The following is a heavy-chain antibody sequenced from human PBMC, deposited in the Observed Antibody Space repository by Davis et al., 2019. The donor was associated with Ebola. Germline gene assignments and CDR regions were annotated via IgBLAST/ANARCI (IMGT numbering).Heavy chain of an antibody. CDR2: IKQDGSEK. V-gene: IGHV3-7*01. CDR1: GFTFSSYW. CDR3: ARDFGGLLWFGDPGVGIDP. D-gene: IGHD3-10*01. Sequence: GGSLRLSCAASGFTFSSYWMSWVRQAPGKGLEWVANIKQDGSEKYYVDSVKGRFTISRDNAKNSLYLQMNSLRAEDTAVYYCARDFGGLLWFGDPGVGIDPLGQGTLVTVSS. J-gene: IGHJ5*02.